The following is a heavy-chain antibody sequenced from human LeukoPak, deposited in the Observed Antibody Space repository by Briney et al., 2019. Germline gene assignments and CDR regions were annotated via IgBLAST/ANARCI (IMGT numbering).Heavy chain of an antibody. D-gene: IGHD6-19*01. V-gene: IGHV3-64*01. CDR2: ISSNGGST. Sequence: GGSLRLSCAASGFTFSSYSMHWVRQAPGKGLEYVSAISSNGGSTYYANSVKGRFTISRDNSKNTLYLQMGSLRAEDMAVYYCARSIAVAGTGDYWGQGTLVTVSS. CDR3: ARSIAVAGTGDY. CDR1: GFTFSSYS. J-gene: IGHJ4*02.